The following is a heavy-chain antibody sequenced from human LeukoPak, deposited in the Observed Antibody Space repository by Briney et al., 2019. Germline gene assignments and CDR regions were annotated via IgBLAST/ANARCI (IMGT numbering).Heavy chain of an antibody. D-gene: IGHD3-3*01. J-gene: IGHJ6*03. CDR1: GFTFSSYS. CDR3: ARSVWSGYWGTYYYYYMDV. CDR2: ISSSSSYI. Sequence: GGSLRLSCAASGFTFSSYSMNWVRQAPGKGLEWVSSISSSSSYIYYADSVKGRFTISRDNAKNSLYLQMNSLRAEDTAVYYCARSVWSGYWGTYYYYYMDVWGKGTTVTVSS. V-gene: IGHV3-21*01.